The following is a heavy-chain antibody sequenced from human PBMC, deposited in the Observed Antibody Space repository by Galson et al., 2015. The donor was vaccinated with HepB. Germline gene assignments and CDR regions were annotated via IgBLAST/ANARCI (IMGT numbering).Heavy chain of an antibody. CDR3: ARSPGPGYCGDNCVDWFTP. J-gene: IGHJ5*02. V-gene: IGHV4-30-2*01. Sequence: TLSLTCTVSGGSISSGGFSWSWIRQPPGKGLEWIGYIYHTGRTYYNPSLRSRVTISVDRSNNHFSLRLSSVTAADTAVYYCARSPGPGYCGDNCVDWFTPWGQGALVTVSS. CDR1: GGSISSGGFS. D-gene: IGHD2-21*02. CDR2: IYHTGRT.